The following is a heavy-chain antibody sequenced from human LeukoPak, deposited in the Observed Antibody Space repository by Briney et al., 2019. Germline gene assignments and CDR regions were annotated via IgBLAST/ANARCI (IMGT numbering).Heavy chain of an antibody. Sequence: SGTLSLTCTVSGGSISSYYLGWIRQPAGKGLEWIGRIYTSGSTNYNPSLKSRVTMSVDTSKNQFSLKLSSVTAADTAVYYCARLKWELDEPLFDYWGQGTLVTVTA. V-gene: IGHV4-4*07. J-gene: IGHJ4*02. CDR2: IYTSGST. CDR1: GGSISSYY. CDR3: ARLKWELDEPLFDY. D-gene: IGHD1-26*01.